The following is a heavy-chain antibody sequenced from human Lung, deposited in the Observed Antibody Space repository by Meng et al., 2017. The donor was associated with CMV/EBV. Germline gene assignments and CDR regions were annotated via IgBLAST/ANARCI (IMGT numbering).Heavy chain of an antibody. CDR3: AREGTSSDNWFDP. CDR1: GGSISSYY. Sequence: QVQLQESGPRLVKPSETLSLICTVSGGSISSYYWSWIRQPPGKGLEWIGYISYSGRSNYNPSLKSRVTISVDTSKNQFSLKLTSVTAADTAVYYCAREGTSSDNWFDPWGQGTLVTVYS. D-gene: IGHD6-6*01. J-gene: IGHJ5*02. V-gene: IGHV4-59*01. CDR2: ISYSGRS.